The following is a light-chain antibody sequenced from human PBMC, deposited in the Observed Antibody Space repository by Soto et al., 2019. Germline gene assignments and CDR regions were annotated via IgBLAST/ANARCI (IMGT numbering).Light chain of an antibody. CDR3: QQYTDWPTT. CDR1: QSISTT. Sequence: EIVMTQSPATLSVSPGEGATLSCRASQSISTTGAWYQQKPGQAPRLLIYGASTRATGIPVRFTGSGSGTEFTLIISSLQSEDLAVYYCQQYTDWPTTFGQGTKVEIK. V-gene: IGKV3-15*01. CDR2: GAS. J-gene: IGKJ1*01.